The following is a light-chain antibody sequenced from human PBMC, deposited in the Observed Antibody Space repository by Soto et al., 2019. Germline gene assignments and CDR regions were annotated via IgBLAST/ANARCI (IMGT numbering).Light chain of an antibody. J-gene: IGKJ5*01. CDR3: QQYSSSPSIT. CDR2: GAS. CDR1: QSVSNNY. Sequence: EIVLTQSPGTLSLSPGERATLSCGASQSVSNNYLAWYQQKPGQAPRLLIYGASNRATGIPDRFSGSGSGTDFTLTISRLEPEDFAVYYCQQYSSSPSITFGQGTRLEIK. V-gene: IGKV3-20*01.